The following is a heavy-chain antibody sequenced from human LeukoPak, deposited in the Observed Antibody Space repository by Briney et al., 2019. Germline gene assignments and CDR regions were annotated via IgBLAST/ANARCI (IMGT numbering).Heavy chain of an antibody. CDR3: ARNYSDLFVY. V-gene: IGHV1-2*02. D-gene: IGHD4-17*01. Sequence: ASVKVSCKASGYTFTGHYIHWVRQAPGQGLEWMGWINPNSGKTNYPQKFQGRVTMTRDTSISSAYMELSRLRSDDTAVYYCARNYSDLFVYWGQGTLVTVSS. CDR2: INPNSGKT. J-gene: IGHJ4*02. CDR1: GYTFTGHY.